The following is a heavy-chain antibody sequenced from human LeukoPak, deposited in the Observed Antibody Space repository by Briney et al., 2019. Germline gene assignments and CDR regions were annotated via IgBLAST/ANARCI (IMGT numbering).Heavy chain of an antibody. Sequence: PGGSLRLSCAASGFTFSSYGMRWVRQAPGKGLEWVAFIRYDGSNKYYADSVKGRFSISRDNSKSTLYLQMNSLRGEDTAVFYCAKDRRRGYSYGFLSDSFDSWGQGTLVSVSS. CDR3: AKDRRRGYSYGFLSDSFDS. V-gene: IGHV3-30*02. J-gene: IGHJ4*02. CDR2: IRYDGSNK. D-gene: IGHD5-18*01. CDR1: GFTFSSYG.